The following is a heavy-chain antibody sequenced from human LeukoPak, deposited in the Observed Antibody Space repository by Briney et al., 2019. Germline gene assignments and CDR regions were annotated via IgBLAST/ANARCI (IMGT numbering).Heavy chain of an antibody. CDR3: ARGPVGYRPLDY. D-gene: IGHD3-16*02. Sequence: PGGSLRLSCAASGFTFSSYGMHWVRQAPGKGLEWVAVIWYDGSNKYYADSVKGRFTISRDNSKNTLYLQMNSLRAEDTAVYYCARGPVGYRPLDYWGQGTLVTVSS. V-gene: IGHV3-33*01. CDR2: IWYDGSNK. CDR1: GFTFSSYG. J-gene: IGHJ4*02.